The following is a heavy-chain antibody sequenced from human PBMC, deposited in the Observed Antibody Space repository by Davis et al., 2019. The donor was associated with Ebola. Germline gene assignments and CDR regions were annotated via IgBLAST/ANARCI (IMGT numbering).Heavy chain of an antibody. D-gene: IGHD6-19*01. V-gene: IGHV4-38-2*02. CDR1: GDSISSGYY. CDR2: IYHSGST. CDR3: AGEYSSGWYQSNYYGMDV. J-gene: IGHJ6*02. Sequence: SETLSLTCTVSGDSISSGYYWGWIRQPPGKGLEWIGSIYHSGSTYYNPSLKSRVTISVDTSKNRFSLKLSSVTAADTAVYYCAGEYSSGWYQSNYYGMDVWGQGTTVTVSS.